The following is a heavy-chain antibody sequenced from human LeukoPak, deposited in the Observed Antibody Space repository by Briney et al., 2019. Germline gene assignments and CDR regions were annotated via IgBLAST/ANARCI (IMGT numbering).Heavy chain of an antibody. Sequence: PGGSLRLSCAASGVTFSFYAMSWVRQAPGKGLEWVSYISSSGSYTNYADSVKGRFTISRDNAKNSLYLQMNSLRAEDTAVYYCARSTYGDYGFDYWGQGTLVTVSS. CDR3: ARSTYGDYGFDY. CDR2: ISSSGSYT. V-gene: IGHV3-11*06. J-gene: IGHJ4*02. D-gene: IGHD4-17*01. CDR1: GVTFSFYA.